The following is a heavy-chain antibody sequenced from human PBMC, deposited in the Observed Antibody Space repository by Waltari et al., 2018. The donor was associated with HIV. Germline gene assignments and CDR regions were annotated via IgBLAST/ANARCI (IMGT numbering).Heavy chain of an antibody. CDR3: ARDKVAGAMDGGDGMDV. CDR2: INWNAGSL. Sequence: EVQLVESGGSVVRPGGSLSLSCAASGFTLEDYGMSWVRQAPGKGLEWLSGINWNAGSLGYADSVKGRFTISRDTAKNALYLQMNNLRAEDTALYHCARDKVAGAMDGGDGMDVWGQGTTVIVSS. D-gene: IGHD2-2*01. J-gene: IGHJ6*02. CDR1: GFTLEDYG. V-gene: IGHV3-20*01.